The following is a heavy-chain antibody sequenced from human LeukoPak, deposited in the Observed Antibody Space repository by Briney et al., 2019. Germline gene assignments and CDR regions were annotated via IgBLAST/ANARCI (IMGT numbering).Heavy chain of an antibody. D-gene: IGHD6-19*01. CDR3: ASPLRRGIAVAGWNTHYYYMDV. V-gene: IGHV1-2*02. J-gene: IGHJ6*03. CDR1: GYSFTGQY. Sequence: GASVKVSCKASGYSFTGQYVHWVRQAHGQGLEWMGWINPNSGGTNYAQKFQGRVSMTRDTSISTAYMELSRLRSDDTAVYYCASPLRRGIAVAGWNTHYYYMDVWGKGTTVTVSS. CDR2: INPNSGGT.